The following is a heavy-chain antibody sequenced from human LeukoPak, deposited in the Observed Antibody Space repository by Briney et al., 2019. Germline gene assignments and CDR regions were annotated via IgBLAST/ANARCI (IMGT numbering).Heavy chain of an antibody. D-gene: IGHD5-18*01. CDR1: GFPFTTYW. CDR3: ARVKYSYGYQGNQIDY. CDR2: ISYDGSNK. J-gene: IGHJ4*02. V-gene: IGHV3-30*03. Sequence: GGSLRLSCAASGFPFTTYWMSWVRQAPGKGLEWVAVISYDGSNKYYADSVKGRFTISRDNSKNTLYLQMNSLRAEDTAVYYCARVKYSYGYQGNQIDYWGQGTLVTVSS.